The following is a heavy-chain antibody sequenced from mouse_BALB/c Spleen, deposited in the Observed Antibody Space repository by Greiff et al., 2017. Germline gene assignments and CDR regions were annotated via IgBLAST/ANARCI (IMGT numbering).Heavy chain of an antibody. J-gene: IGHJ1*01. D-gene: IGHD1-1*01. CDR1: GFSLSRYS. Sequence: VKLMESGPGLVAPSQSLSITCTVSGFSLSRYSVHWVRQPPGKGLEWLGTIWGGGSTDYNSALKSRLSISKDNSKSQVFLKMNSLQTDDTAMYYCARIYGSRYFDVWGAGTTVTVSS. CDR2: IWGGGST. V-gene: IGHV2-6-4*01. CDR3: ARIYGSRYFDV.